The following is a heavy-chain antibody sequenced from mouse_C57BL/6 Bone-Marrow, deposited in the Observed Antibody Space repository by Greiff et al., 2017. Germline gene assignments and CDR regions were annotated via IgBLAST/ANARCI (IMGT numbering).Heavy chain of an antibody. CDR2: IYPGGGYT. CDR1: GYTFTNYW. D-gene: IGHD1-1*01. CDR3: AREDYYGYWAMDD. J-gene: IGHJ4*01. V-gene: IGHV1-63*01. Sequence: VQLQQSGAELVRPGTSVKMSCKASGYTFTNYWIGWAKQRPGHGLEWIGDIYPGGGYTNYNEKFKGKATLTADKSSSTAYMQLSSLTSEDSAIYYCAREDYYGYWAMDDWGQGTSVTVSS.